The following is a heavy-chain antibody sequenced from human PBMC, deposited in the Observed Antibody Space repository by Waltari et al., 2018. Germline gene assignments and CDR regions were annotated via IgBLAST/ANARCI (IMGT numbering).Heavy chain of an antibody. J-gene: IGHJ4*02. CDR2: INPKSGGT. CDR3: ARVDRRRVVGPISFLCFFDY. Sequence: QVQLVQSGAEVNKPGASVKVSCRASGYTFTDYYIHWVRQAPGQGLEWMGWINPKSGGTNYAQNFQGRVTMTRDTSISTAYLELSGLLSDDTAVYYCARVDRRRVVGPISFLCFFDYWGQGTLVTVSS. D-gene: IGHD3-16*02. V-gene: IGHV1-2*02. CDR1: GYTFTDYY.